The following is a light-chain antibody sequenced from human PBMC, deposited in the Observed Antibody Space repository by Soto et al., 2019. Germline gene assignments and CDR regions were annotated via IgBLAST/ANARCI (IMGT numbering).Light chain of an antibody. CDR2: AAS. V-gene: IGKV1-39*01. Sequence: DILMTQSPSSLSASVGDRVTITCRTSQSISSYLNWYQQKAGKAPKLLIYAASTLQRGVPLRFSGSGSGTDFTLTISSLQPEDFATYYCQQSYSIPAFGQGTKVEIK. CDR3: QQSYSIPA. J-gene: IGKJ1*01. CDR1: QSISSY.